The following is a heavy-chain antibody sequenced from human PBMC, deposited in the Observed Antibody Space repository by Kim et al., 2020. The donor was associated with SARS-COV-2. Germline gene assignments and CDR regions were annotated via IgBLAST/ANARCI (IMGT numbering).Heavy chain of an antibody. CDR2: ISGSGGST. Sequence: GGSLRLSCAASGFTFSSYAMSWVRQAPGKGLEWVSGISGSGGSTYYADSVKGRFTISRDNPKNTLYLQMNSLRAEDTAIYYCAKVGCSRTSCYDWGQGTLVTVSS. D-gene: IGHD2-2*01. CDR1: GFTFSSYA. CDR3: AKVGCSRTSCYD. J-gene: IGHJ4*02. V-gene: IGHV3-23*01.